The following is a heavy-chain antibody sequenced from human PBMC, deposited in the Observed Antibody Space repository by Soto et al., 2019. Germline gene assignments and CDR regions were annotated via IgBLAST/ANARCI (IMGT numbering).Heavy chain of an antibody. CDR3: ARDTETLGPRANDALDI. V-gene: IGHV1-3*01. CDR1: GYTFSAYT. J-gene: IGHJ3*02. Sequence: QAQLVQSGAEMKKPGASVKVSYKATGYTFSAYTMNWVRLAPGQSLEWMGWINAGSGNTKYSQNFQGRVSITRDTSASTVYMELTGLTSEDTAVYYCARDTETLGPRANDALDIWGQGTMVTVSS. CDR2: INAGSGNT. D-gene: IGHD3-3*02.